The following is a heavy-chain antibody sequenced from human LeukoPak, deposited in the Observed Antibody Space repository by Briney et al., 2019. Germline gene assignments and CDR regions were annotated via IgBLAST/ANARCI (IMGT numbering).Heavy chain of an antibody. J-gene: IGHJ4*02. CDR2: MSPDSDGT. V-gene: IGHV1-2*02. Sequence: ASVKVSCKASGNSFTGYYVHWVRQAPGQGLEWMGWMSPDSDGTNFAQNFQGRVSTTRDTSIRAVYLELRSLRADDTAVYYCANQEGIGAPGAWFDNWGQGTLVTVSS. CDR1: GNSFTGYY. D-gene: IGHD1-26*01. CDR3: ANQEGIGAPGAWFDN.